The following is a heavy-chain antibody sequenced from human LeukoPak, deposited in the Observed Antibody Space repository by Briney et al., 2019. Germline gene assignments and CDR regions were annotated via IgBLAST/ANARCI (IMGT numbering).Heavy chain of an antibody. CDR3: ARDATGTSLYYYYMDV. Sequence: SETLSLTCTVSGGSISTYYWSWIRQPPGKGLEWIGYIYYSGSPNYNPSLKSRVTMSVDRTKNQFSLKLTSVTAADTAVYYCARDATGTSLYYYYMDVWGKGTTVTVSS. CDR1: GGSISTYY. V-gene: IGHV4-59*01. J-gene: IGHJ6*03. CDR2: IYYSGSP. D-gene: IGHD1-7*01.